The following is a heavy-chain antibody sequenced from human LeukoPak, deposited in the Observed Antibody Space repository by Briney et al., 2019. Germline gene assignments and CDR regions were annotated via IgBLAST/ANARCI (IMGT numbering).Heavy chain of an antibody. CDR1: GGSISSGDYY. Sequence: SETPSLTCTVSGGSISSGDYYWSWIRQPPGKGLEWIGYIYYSGSTYYNPSLKSRVTISVDTSKNQFSLKLSSVTAADTAVYYCARSYYYYYGMDVWGQGTTVTVSS. V-gene: IGHV4-30-4*01. CDR2: IYYSGST. CDR3: ARSYYYYYGMDV. J-gene: IGHJ6*02.